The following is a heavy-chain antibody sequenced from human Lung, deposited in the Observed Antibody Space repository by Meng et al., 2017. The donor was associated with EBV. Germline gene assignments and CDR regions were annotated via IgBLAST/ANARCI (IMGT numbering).Heavy chain of an antibody. V-gene: IGHV4-34*01. D-gene: IGHD2-2*01. CDR1: GRCFSSSS. CDR3: ARGGTSSATFDY. CDR2: INYSGIN. J-gene: IGHJ4*02. Sequence: GGWLLNPSGALASTCVVSGRCFSSSSWSWIRQPAGKGLGCIGKINYSGINSYTPSLKSLVTISVDTSKNQFSLRLNSVTAADTAVYYCARGGTSSATFDYWGQGTLVTVSS.